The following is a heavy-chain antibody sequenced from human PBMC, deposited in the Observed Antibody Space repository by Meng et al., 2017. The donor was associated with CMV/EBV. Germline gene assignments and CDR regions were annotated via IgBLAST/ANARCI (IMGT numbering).Heavy chain of an antibody. CDR3: ARESMVRGED. Sequence: QVPRPQWGAGLLKPSETLSLTCSVYVGSFSGYYWSWIRQPPGKGLEWIGEINHSGSTNYNPSLKSRVTISVDTSKNQFSLKLSSVTAADTAVYYCARESMVRGEDWGQGTLVTVSS. CDR2: INHSGST. CDR1: VGSFSGYY. V-gene: IGHV4-34*01. J-gene: IGHJ4*02. D-gene: IGHD3-10*01.